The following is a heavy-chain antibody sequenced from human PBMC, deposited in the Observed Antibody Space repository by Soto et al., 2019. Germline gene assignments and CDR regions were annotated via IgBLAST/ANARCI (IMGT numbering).Heavy chain of an antibody. J-gene: IGHJ6*02. V-gene: IGHV3-73*01. CDR1: EFTVIGSA. D-gene: IGHD5-12*01. CDR2: IRSKANSFAT. Sequence: GLFLRDWCGVAEFTVIGSARHWVRQASGKGLEWVGRIRSKANSFATAYAASVKGRLSMSRDDSKNTAYLQMNSLKTEATAVYYCTRPELYSGYDPYYYYGMDVWGHGTTVTVSS. CDR3: TRPELYSGYDPYYYYGMDV.